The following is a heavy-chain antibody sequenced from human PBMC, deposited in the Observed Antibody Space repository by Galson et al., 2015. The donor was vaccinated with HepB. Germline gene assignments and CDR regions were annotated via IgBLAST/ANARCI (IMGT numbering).Heavy chain of an antibody. D-gene: IGHD2/OR15-2a*01. Sequence: CTVSGFSISNPDYYWGWIRQSPGKGLEWIASIHYNEHTYQNPSLKSRVTIAIDTSKNQFSLQLTSVTPADTATYYCARDFGMDVWGRGTTVIVSS. CDR1: GFSISNPDYY. V-gene: IGHV4-39*01. CDR2: IHYNEHT. CDR3: ARDFGMDV. J-gene: IGHJ6*02.